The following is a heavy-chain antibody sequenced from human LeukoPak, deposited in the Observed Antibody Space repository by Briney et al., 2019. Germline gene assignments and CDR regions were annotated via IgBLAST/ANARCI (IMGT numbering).Heavy chain of an antibody. CDR1: GFTFSSYW. CDR2: IKQDGSEK. V-gene: IGHV3-7*01. Sequence: GGSLRLSCAASGFTFSSYWMSWVRQAPGKGLEWVANIKQDGSEKYYVDSVKGRFTISRDNAKNSLYLQMNSLRAEDTAVFYCARAPLWFGELSPFDYWGQGTLVTVSS. D-gene: IGHD3-10*01. CDR3: ARAPLWFGELSPFDY. J-gene: IGHJ4*02.